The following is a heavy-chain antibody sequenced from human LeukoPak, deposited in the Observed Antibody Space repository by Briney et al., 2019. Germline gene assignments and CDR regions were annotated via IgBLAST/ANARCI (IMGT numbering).Heavy chain of an antibody. CDR2: IGGSGGRT. CDR3: ARDRKDNQLLEAAAHYL. J-gene: IGHJ4*02. Sequence: RPGGSLRLSCAASGFTFSSYAMSWVRQAPGKGLEWVSAIGGSGGRTYYADSVKGRFTISRDNSKNTLYLQMNNLRAEDTAVYYCARDRKDNQLLEAAAHYLWGQGTLVTVSS. V-gene: IGHV3-23*01. CDR1: GFTFSSYA. D-gene: IGHD2-2*01.